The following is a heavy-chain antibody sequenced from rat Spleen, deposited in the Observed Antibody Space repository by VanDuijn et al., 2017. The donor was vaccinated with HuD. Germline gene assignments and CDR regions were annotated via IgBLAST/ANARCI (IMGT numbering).Heavy chain of an antibody. CDR1: GFTFSDYW. J-gene: IGHJ2*01. V-gene: IGHV5-31*01. Sequence: EVQLVESGGGLVQPGRSLKLSCVASGFTFSDYWMTWIRQAPGKGLEWVTSISNTGDSTYYADSVKGRFTLSRDKAKSTLSLQMDSLRSEDTATYYCARRHYGYTDYFDYWGQGVMVTVSS. CDR3: ARRHYGYTDYFDY. D-gene: IGHD1-9*01. CDR2: ISNTGDST.